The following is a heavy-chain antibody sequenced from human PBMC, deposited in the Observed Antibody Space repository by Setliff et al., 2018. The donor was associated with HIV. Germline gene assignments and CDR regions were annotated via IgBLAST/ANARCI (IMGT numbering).Heavy chain of an antibody. CDR2: TYTSGST. Sequence: PSETLSLTCTVSGGSISSGTSYWSWIRQPAEKGLEWIGRTYTSGSTNYNPSLKSRVSISVDTSKNRFSLKLSSVTAADTAVYYCARETYDYVWGTYRYRPRHFDYWGQGTLVTVSS. J-gene: IGHJ4*02. D-gene: IGHD3-16*02. V-gene: IGHV4-61*02. CDR3: ARETYDYVWGTYRYRPRHFDY. CDR1: GGSISSGTSY.